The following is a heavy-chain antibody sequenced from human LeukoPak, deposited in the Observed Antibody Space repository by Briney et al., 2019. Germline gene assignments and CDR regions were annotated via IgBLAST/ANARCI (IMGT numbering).Heavy chain of an antibody. V-gene: IGHV4-4*07. D-gene: IGHD6-19*01. CDR2: IYTSGST. Sequence: SETLSLTCTVSGGSISSYYWSWIRQPAGKGLEWIGRIYTSGSTNYNPSLKSRVTMSVDTSKNQFALKLSSVTAADTAVYYCAREFPRLGRVDYWGQGTLVTVSS. CDR3: AREFPRLGRVDY. CDR1: GGSISSYY. J-gene: IGHJ4*02.